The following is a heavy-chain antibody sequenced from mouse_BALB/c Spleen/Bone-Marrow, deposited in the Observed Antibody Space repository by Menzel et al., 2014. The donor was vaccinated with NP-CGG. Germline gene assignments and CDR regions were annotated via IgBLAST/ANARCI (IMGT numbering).Heavy chain of an antibody. D-gene: IGHD2-4*01. V-gene: IGHV1S135*01. CDR1: GYSFTGYN. CDR2: IDPYNGGT. J-gene: IGHJ1*01. Sequence: EVQGVESGPELGKPGASVKISCKASGYSFTGYNMYWVKQSHRKSLEWIGYIDPYNGGTSYNQKSKGKATLTVDKSSSTAYMHLNSLTSEDSAIYYCARGMISGYFDVWGAGTTVTVSS. CDR3: ARGMISGYFDV.